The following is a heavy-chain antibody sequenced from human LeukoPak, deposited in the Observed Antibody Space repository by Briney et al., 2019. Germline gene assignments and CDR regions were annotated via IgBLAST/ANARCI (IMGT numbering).Heavy chain of an antibody. Sequence: GGSLRLSCAASGFTFSSYSMNWVRQAPGKGLEWVSSISSSSYIYYADSVKGRFTISRDNAKNSLYLQMNSLRAEDTAVYYCARDGGFTTPVGYWGQGTLVTVSS. D-gene: IGHD3-3*01. J-gene: IGHJ4*02. V-gene: IGHV3-21*01. CDR3: ARDGGFTTPVGY. CDR2: ISSSSYI. CDR1: GFTFSSYS.